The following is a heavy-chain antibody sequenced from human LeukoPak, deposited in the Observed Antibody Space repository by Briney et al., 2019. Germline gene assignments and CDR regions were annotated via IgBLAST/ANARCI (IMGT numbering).Heavy chain of an antibody. CDR1: GFTFSDYY. D-gene: IGHD4-17*01. Sequence: GGSLRLSCAASGFTFSDYYMSWIRQAPGKGLEWVSGISGSGGNTYYADSVKGRFTISRDNSKNTLYLQMNSLRAEDTAIYYCAKDVAVTRYYYYYMDVWGKGTTVTVSS. CDR2: ISGSGGNT. V-gene: IGHV3-23*01. CDR3: AKDVAVTRYYYYYMDV. J-gene: IGHJ6*03.